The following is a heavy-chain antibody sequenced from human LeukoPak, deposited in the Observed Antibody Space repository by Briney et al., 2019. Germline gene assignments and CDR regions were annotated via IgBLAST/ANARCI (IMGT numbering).Heavy chain of an antibody. V-gene: IGHV3-48*03. CDR2: ISTSGSTI. CDR3: VTWFGLFLPQIDY. CDR1: GFTFSSYE. Sequence: GGSLRLSCAASGFTFSSYEMNWVRQAPGMGLEWLSYISTSGSTIYYVDSVKGRFTISRDNAKNSLYLQMDSLRAEDTAVYYCVTWFGLFLPQIDYWGQGTLVTVSS. D-gene: IGHD3-10*01. J-gene: IGHJ4*02.